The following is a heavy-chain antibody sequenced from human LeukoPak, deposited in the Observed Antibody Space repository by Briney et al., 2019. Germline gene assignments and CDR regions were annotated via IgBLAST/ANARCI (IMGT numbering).Heavy chain of an antibody. D-gene: IGHD3-16*01. CDR3: TKRGAYHVDY. Sequence: PGGSLRLSCAASGFTFGTSAMSWVRQTPEKGLEWVSTITSGDGSPYYADSVKGRFTISRDNSNNMLYLQMNSLRAEDTAVYYCTKRGAYHVDYWGRGIPVTVSS. V-gene: IGHV3-23*01. J-gene: IGHJ4*02. CDR1: GFTFGTSA. CDR2: ITSGDGSP.